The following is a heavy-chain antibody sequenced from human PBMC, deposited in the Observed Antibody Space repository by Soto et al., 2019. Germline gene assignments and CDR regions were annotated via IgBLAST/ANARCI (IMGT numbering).Heavy chain of an antibody. J-gene: IGHJ6*02. CDR2: INPNSGGT. V-gene: IGHV1-2*02. Sequence: QVQLVQSGAEVKKPGASLKVSCKASGYTFTDYYVHWVRQAPGQGLEWMGWINPNSGGTKTAQKFQGRVTVTSDTSIRTAYMDLSRLRSDDTAVYYCARDVTRTQSCTNGVCYYHYYDMDVWGQGTMVTVSS. D-gene: IGHD2-8*01. CDR1: GYTFTDYY. CDR3: ARDVTRTQSCTNGVCYYHYYDMDV.